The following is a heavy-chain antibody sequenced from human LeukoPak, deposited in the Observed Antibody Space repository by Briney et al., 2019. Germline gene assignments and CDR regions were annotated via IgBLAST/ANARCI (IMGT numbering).Heavy chain of an antibody. V-gene: IGHV4-30-4*01. CDR2: IYYSGST. J-gene: IGHJ4*02. Sequence: SETLSLTCTVSGGSISSGDYYWSWIRQPPGKGLEWIGYIYYSGSTYYNPSLKSRVTISVDTSKNQFSLKLSSVTAADTAVYYCARVVAVAGTFLFDYWGQGTLVTVSS. D-gene: IGHD6-19*01. CDR3: ARVVAVAGTFLFDY. CDR1: GGSISSGDYY.